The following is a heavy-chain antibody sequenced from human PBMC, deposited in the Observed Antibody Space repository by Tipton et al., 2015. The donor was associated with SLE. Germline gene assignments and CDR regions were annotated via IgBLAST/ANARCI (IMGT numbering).Heavy chain of an antibody. CDR3: PYSSNDLGDH. CDR2: INHSGST. CDR1: GGSFSGYY. V-gene: IGHV4-34*01. Sequence: TLSLTCAVYGGSFSGYYWSWIRQPPGKGLEWIGEINHSGSTNYNPSLKNRVTMSVAPSRKQFSLKMRSVTAADTAVYYCPYSSNDLGDHWGQGALVTVSS. D-gene: IGHD2-2*01. J-gene: IGHJ5*02.